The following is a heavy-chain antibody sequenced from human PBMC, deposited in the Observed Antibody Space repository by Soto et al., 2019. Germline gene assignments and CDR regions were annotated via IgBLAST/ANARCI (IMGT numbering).Heavy chain of an antibody. V-gene: IGHV3-30*18. J-gene: IGHJ6*02. Sequence: LRLSCAASGFTFSSYSMHWVRQAPGKGLEWVAVISYDGSNKYYADSVKGRFTISRDNSKNTLYLQMNSLRAEDTAVYYCEKSSRSSSGSYYYYYGMDVWGQGTTVTVS. CDR3: EKSSRSSSGSYYYYYGMDV. CDR1: GFTFSSYS. D-gene: IGHD6-6*01. CDR2: ISYDGSNK.